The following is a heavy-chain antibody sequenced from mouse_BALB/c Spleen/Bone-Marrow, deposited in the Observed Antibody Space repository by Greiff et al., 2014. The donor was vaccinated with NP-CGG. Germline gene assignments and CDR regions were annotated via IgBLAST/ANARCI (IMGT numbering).Heavy chain of an antibody. CDR3: ARELSEYFDV. Sequence: DVKLQESGPELVKPGASVKISCKASGYTFTDYYMHWVKQRHGKSLEWIGYIYPYNGGTGYNQKFKGKATLTIDNSSSTAYMQLRSLTAEDSAFYCGARELSEYFDVWGQGTSVTVSS. V-gene: IGHV1S29*02. CDR1: GYTFTDYY. CDR2: IYPYNGGT. J-gene: IGHJ1*01. D-gene: IGHD1-1*02.